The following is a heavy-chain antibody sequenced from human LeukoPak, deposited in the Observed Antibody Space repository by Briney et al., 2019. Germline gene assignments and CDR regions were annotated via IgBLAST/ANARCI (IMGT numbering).Heavy chain of an antibody. Sequence: SETLSLTCTVSGGSISSSNWWSWVRQPPGKGLEWIGEIYHSGSTNYNPSLKSRVTISVDKSKNQFSLKLSSVTAADTAVYYCARAGARGRDAFDIWGQGTMVTVSS. CDR1: GGSISSSNW. D-gene: IGHD3-10*01. CDR3: ARAGARGRDAFDI. CDR2: IYHSGST. V-gene: IGHV4-4*02. J-gene: IGHJ3*02.